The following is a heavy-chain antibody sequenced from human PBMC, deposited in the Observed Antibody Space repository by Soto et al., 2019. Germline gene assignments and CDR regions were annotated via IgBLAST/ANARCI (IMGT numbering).Heavy chain of an antibody. CDR3: AREYCIGSGWYNGFDP. CDR2: INPNSGGT. V-gene: IGHV1-2*02. J-gene: IGHJ5*02. CDR1: GYTFTGYY. Sequence: GSVKVSCQASGYTFTGYYMHWVRQAPGQGLEWMGWINPNSGGTNYAQKFQGRVTMTRDTSISTAYMELSRLRSDDTAVYYCAREYCIGSGWYNGFDPWGQGTLVTVSS. D-gene: IGHD6-19*01.